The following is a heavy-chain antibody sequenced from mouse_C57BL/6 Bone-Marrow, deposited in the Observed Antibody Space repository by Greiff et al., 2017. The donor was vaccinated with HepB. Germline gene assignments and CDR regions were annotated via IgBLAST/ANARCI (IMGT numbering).Heavy chain of an antibody. Sequence: EVMLVESEGGLVQPGSSMKLSCTASGFTFSDYYMAWVRQVPEKGLEWVANINYDGSSTYYLDSLKSRFIISRDNAKNILYLQMSSLKSEDTATYYCARDGWDSFDYWGQGTTLTVSS. J-gene: IGHJ2*01. CDR3: ARDGWDSFDY. CDR1: GFTFSDYY. CDR2: INYDGSST. V-gene: IGHV5-16*01. D-gene: IGHD1-2*01.